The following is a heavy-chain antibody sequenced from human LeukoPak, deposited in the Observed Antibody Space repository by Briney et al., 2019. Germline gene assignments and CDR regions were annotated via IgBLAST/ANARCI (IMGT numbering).Heavy chain of an antibody. CDR2: IYSDSTA. Sequence: PGGSLRLSCAASGFTVSSNYMCWVRQAPGKGLEWVSVIYSDSTAYYADSVKGRFTMSRDNSKNTLYLQMNNLRAEDTAVYYCARENGFRGWFDPWGQGTLVTVSS. D-gene: IGHD5-24*01. V-gene: IGHV3-53*01. J-gene: IGHJ5*02. CDR1: GFTVSSNY. CDR3: ARENGFRGWFDP.